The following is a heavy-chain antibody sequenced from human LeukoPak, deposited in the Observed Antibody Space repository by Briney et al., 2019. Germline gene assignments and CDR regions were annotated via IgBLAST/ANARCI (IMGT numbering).Heavy chain of an antibody. V-gene: IGHV4-59*01. J-gene: IGHJ4*02. Sequence: KPSATLSLTCPVSGGSISSYYWSWIRQPPGKGLEWIGYIYYSGSTNYNPSLKSRVTISVDTSKNQFSLKLSSVTAADTAVYYCARVGIDGHWSGHKYYFDYWGQGTLVTVSS. D-gene: IGHD3-3*01. CDR1: GGSISSYY. CDR2: IYYSGST. CDR3: ARVGIDGHWSGHKYYFDY.